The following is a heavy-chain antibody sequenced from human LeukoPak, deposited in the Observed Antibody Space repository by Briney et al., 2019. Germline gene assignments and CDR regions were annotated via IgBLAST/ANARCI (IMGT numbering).Heavy chain of an antibody. CDR1: GFTFSSYE. CDR2: ISSSGSTI. J-gene: IGHJ6*03. CDR3: ARYYYDGSGYYPGYYYYMDV. D-gene: IGHD3-22*01. V-gene: IGHV3-48*03. Sequence: GGSLRLSCAASGFTFSSYEMNWVRQAPGKGLEWVSYISSSGSTIYYADSVKGRFTISRDNAKNSLYLQMYSLRAEDTAVYYCARYYYDGSGYYPGYYYYMDVWGKGTTVTVSS.